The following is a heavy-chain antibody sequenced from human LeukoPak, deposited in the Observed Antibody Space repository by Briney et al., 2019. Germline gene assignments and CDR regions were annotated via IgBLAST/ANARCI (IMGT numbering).Heavy chain of an antibody. CDR2: MYFSGNT. Sequence: SETLSLTCTVSGGSISNSRSYWGWIRQPPGKGLEWIGNMYFSGNTYYNPSLKSRVTISVDTSKNQFSLKLTSVTAAGTAVYYCARRIGGNYLTYFDYWGQGTLVTVSS. CDR3: ARRIGGNYLTYFDY. D-gene: IGHD1-7*01. CDR1: GGSISNSRSY. V-gene: IGHV4-39*01. J-gene: IGHJ4*02.